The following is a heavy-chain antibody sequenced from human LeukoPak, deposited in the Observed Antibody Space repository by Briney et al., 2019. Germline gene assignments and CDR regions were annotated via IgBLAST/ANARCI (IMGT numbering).Heavy chain of an antibody. D-gene: IGHD1-26*01. CDR2: INHSGST. V-gene: IGHV4-34*01. CDR1: GGSFSGYY. Sequence: SETLSLTCAGYGGSFSGYYWSWIRQPPGKGLEWIGEINHSGSTNYNPSLKSRVTISVDTSKNQFSLKLSSVTAADTAVYYCARRYSGSRRYFDYWGQGTLVTVSS. CDR3: ARRYSGSRRYFDY. J-gene: IGHJ4*02.